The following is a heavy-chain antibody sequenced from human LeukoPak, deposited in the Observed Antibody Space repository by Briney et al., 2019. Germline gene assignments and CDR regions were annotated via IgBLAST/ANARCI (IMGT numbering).Heavy chain of an antibody. Sequence: GGSLRLSCAASGFTVSSNYMSWVRQAPGKGLEWVPVIYSGGSTYYADSVKGRFTISRDNSKNTLYLQMNSLRAEDTAVYYCAREYYDFWSGYPHWGQGTLVTVSS. D-gene: IGHD3-3*01. CDR2: IYSGGST. V-gene: IGHV3-66*02. J-gene: IGHJ4*02. CDR3: AREYYDFWSGYPH. CDR1: GFTVSSNY.